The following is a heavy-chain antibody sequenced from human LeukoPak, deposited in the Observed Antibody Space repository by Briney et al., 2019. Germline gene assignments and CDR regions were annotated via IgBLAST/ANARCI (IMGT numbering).Heavy chain of an antibody. J-gene: IGHJ4*02. Sequence: GGSLRLSCAASGFTFSSYDMHWVRQATGKGLEWVSAIGTAGDTYYPGSVKGRFTISGENAKNSLYLQMNSLRAGDTAVYYCARGGLAAAGTVDYWGQGTLVTVSS. V-gene: IGHV3-13*01. CDR1: GFTFSSYD. CDR3: ARGGLAAAGTVDY. D-gene: IGHD6-13*01. CDR2: IGTAGDT.